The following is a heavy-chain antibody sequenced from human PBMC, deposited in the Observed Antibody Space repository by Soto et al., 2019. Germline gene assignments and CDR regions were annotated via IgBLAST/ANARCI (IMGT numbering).Heavy chain of an antibody. Sequence: SETLSLTCTVSGGSISSYYWSWIRQPPGKGLEWIGYIYYSGSTNYNPSLKSRVTISVDTSKNQFSLKLSSVTAADTAVYYCARGGYSYGYDYYYYGMDVWGQGTTVTVS. CDR1: GGSISSYY. D-gene: IGHD5-18*01. CDR2: IYYSGST. CDR3: ARGGYSYGYDYYYYGMDV. J-gene: IGHJ6*02. V-gene: IGHV4-59*01.